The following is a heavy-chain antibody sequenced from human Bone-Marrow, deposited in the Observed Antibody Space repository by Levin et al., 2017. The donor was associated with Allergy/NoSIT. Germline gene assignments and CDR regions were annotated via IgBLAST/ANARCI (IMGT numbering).Heavy chain of an antibody. Sequence: PGGSLRLSCAASGITVSSNYMSWVRQAPGKGLEWISIIYSGGSTYYADSAKDRFTISRDNSKNTLYLQLSSLRGDDAAVYYCARGVVEGSTDYCDYWGQGTLVTVSS. J-gene: IGHJ4*02. D-gene: IGHD2-2*01. V-gene: IGHV3-66*01. CDR1: GITVSSNY. CDR2: IYSGGST. CDR3: ARGVVEGSTDYCDY.